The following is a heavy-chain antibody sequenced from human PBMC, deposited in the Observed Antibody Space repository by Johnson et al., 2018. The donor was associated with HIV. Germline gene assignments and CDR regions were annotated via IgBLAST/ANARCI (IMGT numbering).Heavy chain of an antibody. CDR2: ISGSGGST. V-gene: IGHV3-23*04. CDR1: GFSVSNNY. D-gene: IGHD3-10*01. CDR3: ARDASYYGSANDAFDI. Sequence: VQLVESGGGLVQPGGSLSLSCGASGFSVSNNYMNWVRQAPGKGLEWVSAISGSGGSTYYADSVKGRFTISRDNSKNTLYLQMNSLRAEDTAVYYCARDASYYGSANDAFDIWGQGTMVTVSS. J-gene: IGHJ3*02.